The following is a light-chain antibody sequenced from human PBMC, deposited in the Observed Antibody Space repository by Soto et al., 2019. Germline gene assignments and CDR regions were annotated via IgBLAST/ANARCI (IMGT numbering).Light chain of an antibody. CDR3: QQRSDWPPT. CDR2: DAS. J-gene: IGKJ1*01. V-gene: IGKV3-11*01. CDR1: QSVSSH. Sequence: EIVFTQSPATLSLSPGERVTISWRASQSVSSHLAWYQQKPGQTPRILIYDASSRDTGIPARFSGSRSGTDFTLTISILEPEDFEVYYCQQRSDWPPTFGQGTKVDIK.